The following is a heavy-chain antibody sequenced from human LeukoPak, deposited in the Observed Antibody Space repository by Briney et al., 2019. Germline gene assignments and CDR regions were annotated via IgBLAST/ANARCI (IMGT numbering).Heavy chain of an antibody. CDR3: ARDHYDSSSYYGVDP. D-gene: IGHD3-22*01. CDR2: ISYDGSNK. V-gene: IGHV3-30*03. Sequence: GGSLRLSCAASGFSFDAFWMSWVRQAPGKGLEWVAVISYDGSNKYYADSVKGRFTISRDNSKNTLYLQMNSLRAEDTAIYYCARDHYDSSSYYGVDPWGQGILVTVAS. J-gene: IGHJ5*02. CDR1: GFSFDAFW.